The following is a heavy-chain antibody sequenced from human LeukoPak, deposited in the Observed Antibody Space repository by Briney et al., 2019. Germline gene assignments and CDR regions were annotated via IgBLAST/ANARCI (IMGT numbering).Heavy chain of an antibody. CDR2: ITRSSIYM. V-gene: IGHV3-11*06. CDR1: GFSFTDYF. Sequence: GGSLRLSCAGSGFSFTDYFMGWIRQAPGKGLEWVSSITRSSIYMYYADSVKGRFTISRDNAKNSLYLQMNSLRAEDTAVYYCASATIFGVVIYYWGQGTLVTVSS. D-gene: IGHD3-3*01. CDR3: ASATIFGVVIYY. J-gene: IGHJ4*02.